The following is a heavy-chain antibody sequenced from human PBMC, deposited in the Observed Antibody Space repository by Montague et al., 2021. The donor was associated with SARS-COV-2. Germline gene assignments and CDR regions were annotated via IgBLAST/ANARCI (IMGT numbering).Heavy chain of an antibody. CDR1: GFIISVYD. Sequence: SLRLSCAASGFIISVYDMHWVRQVTGKGLEWVSAIGTRGDTYYPDSVEGRFTMSRENAENTLYLQMSSLRAGDTAVYYCARAPPYSSASWGYYGMDVWGQGTTVTASS. D-gene: IGHD6-6*01. CDR2: IGTRGDT. V-gene: IGHV3-13*01. J-gene: IGHJ6*02. CDR3: ARAPPYSSASWGYYGMDV.